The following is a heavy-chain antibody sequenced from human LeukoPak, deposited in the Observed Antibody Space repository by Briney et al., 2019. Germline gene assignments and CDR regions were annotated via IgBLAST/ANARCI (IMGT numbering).Heavy chain of an antibody. CDR2: IYPGDSDT. V-gene: IGHV5-51*01. CDR3: AKTAEYFGEFPFDY. Sequence: GESLKISSKGSGFTFTNYWIGWVRQMPGKGLEWVGIIYPGDSDTKYSPSFQVHVTISADKSTTTAYLEWSSLKASDTAMYYCAKTAEYFGEFPFDYSGQGTLVTVSS. J-gene: IGHJ4*02. CDR1: GFTFTNYW. D-gene: IGHD3-10*01.